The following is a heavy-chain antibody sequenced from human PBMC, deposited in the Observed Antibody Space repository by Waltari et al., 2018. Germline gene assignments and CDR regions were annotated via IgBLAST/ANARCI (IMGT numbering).Heavy chain of an antibody. D-gene: IGHD2-15*01. J-gene: IGHJ5*02. CDR2: IYHSGST. CDR3: ARGENCSGGSCYSANWFDP. Sequence: QVQLQESGPGLVKPSGTLSLTCAVSGGSIRSSNWLSWVRQPPGKGLEWIGEIYHSGSTNYNPSLKSRVTISVDKSKNQFSLKLSSVTAADMAVYYCARGENCSGGSCYSANWFDPWGQGTLVTVSS. CDR1: GGSIRSSNW. V-gene: IGHV4-4*02.